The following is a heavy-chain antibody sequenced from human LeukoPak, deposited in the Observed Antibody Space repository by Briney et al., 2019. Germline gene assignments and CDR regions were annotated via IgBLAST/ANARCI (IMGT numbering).Heavy chain of an antibody. CDR2: ITSDVSST. CDR3: AREFEGQEAGAYGSGSYDVFDI. CDR1: GFTFSNYW. D-gene: IGHD3-10*01. V-gene: IGHV3-74*01. Sequence: GGSLRLSCAASGFTFSNYWMHWVRRAPGKGLVWVSRITSDVSSTSYADSVKGRFTISRDNAKNTLYLRMNSLRAEDTAVYYCAREFEGQEAGAYGSGSYDVFDIWGQGTMVTVSS. J-gene: IGHJ3*02.